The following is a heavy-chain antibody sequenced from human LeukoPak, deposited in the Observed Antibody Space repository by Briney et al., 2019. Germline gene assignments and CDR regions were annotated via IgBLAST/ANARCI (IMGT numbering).Heavy chain of an antibody. CDR3: ARELFDFDY. CDR1: GFTFDNFA. Sequence: GGSLRLSCAPSGFTFDNFAMTWVRQAPGKGLEWVSEITGSGGSTYYADSVKGRFTISRDNSKNTLYLQVNSLRAEDTAIYYCARELFDFDYWGQGTLVTVSS. J-gene: IGHJ4*02. CDR2: ITGSGGST. V-gene: IGHV3-23*01. D-gene: IGHD3-10*01.